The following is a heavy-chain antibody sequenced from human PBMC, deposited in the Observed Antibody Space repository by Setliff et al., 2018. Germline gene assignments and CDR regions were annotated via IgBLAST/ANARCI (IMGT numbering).Heavy chain of an antibody. CDR1: GGPISSGSNY. CDR2: IDPSGNT. V-gene: IGHV4-61*09. J-gene: IGHJ6*03. D-gene: IGHD5-18*01. Sequence: SETLSLTCTVSGGPISSGSNYWSWIRQPAGRGLEWIGHIDPSGNTNYNPSLKSRVTISGDTSKNQFSLKLTSVTAADTAVYYCAKVIGYSHGYYYHYMDVWGKGTTVTVSS. CDR3: AKVIGYSHGYYYHYMDV.